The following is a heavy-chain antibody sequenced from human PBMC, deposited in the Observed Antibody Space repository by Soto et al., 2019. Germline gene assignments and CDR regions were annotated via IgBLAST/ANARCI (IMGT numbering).Heavy chain of an antibody. CDR2: IKQDGSAK. CDR1: GFTFSNYW. CDR3: AGGTEWVHDY. Sequence: PGGSLRLSCAGSGFTFSNYWMNWVRQTPGKGLEWVANIKQDGSAKNYVESVKGRFTISRDNAKNLVYLQTNSLRAEDTAVYYCAGGTEWVHDYLDEGTLVSVS. V-gene: IGHV3-7*04. J-gene: IGHJ4*02. D-gene: IGHD5-12*01.